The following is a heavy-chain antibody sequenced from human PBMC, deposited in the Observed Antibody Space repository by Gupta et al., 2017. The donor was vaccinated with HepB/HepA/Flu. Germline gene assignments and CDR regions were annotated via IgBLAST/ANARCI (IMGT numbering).Heavy chain of an antibody. CDR3: ARGRFFDS. Sequence: EVQLVESGGGLVQPGGSLRLSGVASGFTFSSHTINWVRQAPGKGLQWVSYISSRRRTVDYADSVKGRFTISRDNAKKSLYMEMSRLRDYDTAVDYCARGRFFDSGGQGTLVTVYS. J-gene: IGHJ4*02. V-gene: IGHV3-48*02. CDR2: ISSRRRTV. CDR1: GFTFSSHT.